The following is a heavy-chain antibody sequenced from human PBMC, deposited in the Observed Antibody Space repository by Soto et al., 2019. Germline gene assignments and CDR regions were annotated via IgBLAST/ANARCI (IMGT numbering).Heavy chain of an antibody. Sequence: GESLKISCAASGFTFSSYAMSWVRQAPGKGLEWVSAISGSGGSTYYADSVKGRFTISRDNSKNTLYLQMNSLRAEDTAVYYCAKYYYDSSGYYSWGQGTLVTVSS. CDR3: AKYYYDSSGYYS. CDR1: GFTFSSYA. CDR2: ISGSGGST. D-gene: IGHD3-22*01. V-gene: IGHV3-23*01. J-gene: IGHJ4*02.